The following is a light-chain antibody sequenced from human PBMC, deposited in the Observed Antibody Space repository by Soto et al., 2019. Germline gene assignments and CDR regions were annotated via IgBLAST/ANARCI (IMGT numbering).Light chain of an antibody. Sequence: EIVLTQSPGSLSLSPGERATLSCRASQSVSSYLAWYQQKPGQAPRLLIYGASSRATGFPDRFSGSGSGTDFSLTISRLEPEDSAVYYCQPYSSPPRTFGQGTKVEIK. CDR2: GAS. CDR3: QPYSSPPRT. V-gene: IGKV3-20*01. CDR1: QSVSSY. J-gene: IGKJ1*01.